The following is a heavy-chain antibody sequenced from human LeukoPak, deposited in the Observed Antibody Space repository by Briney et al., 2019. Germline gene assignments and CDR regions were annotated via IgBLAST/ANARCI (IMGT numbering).Heavy chain of an antibody. CDR1: GFTFSSYA. Sequence: GGSLRLSCAASGFTFSSYAMHWVRQAPGKGLEWVAVISYDGSNKYYADSVKGRFTISRDNSKNTLYLQMNSLRAEDTAVYYCARASSDYGEEVWGQGTLVTVSS. CDR2: ISYDGSNK. D-gene: IGHD4-17*01. J-gene: IGHJ4*02. V-gene: IGHV3-30-3*01. CDR3: ARASSDYGEEV.